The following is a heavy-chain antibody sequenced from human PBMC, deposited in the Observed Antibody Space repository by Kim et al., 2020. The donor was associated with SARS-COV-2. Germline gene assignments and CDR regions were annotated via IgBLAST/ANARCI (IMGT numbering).Heavy chain of an antibody. CDR1: GGTFSSYA. J-gene: IGHJ4*02. CDR2: IIPILGIA. V-gene: IGHV1-69*04. Sequence: SVKVSCKASGGTFSSYAISWVRQAPGQGLEWMGRIIPILGIANYAQKFQGRVTITADKSTSTAYMELSSLRSEDTAVYYCAREKATILFDYWGQGTLVTVSS. CDR3: AREKATILFDY. D-gene: IGHD5-12*01.